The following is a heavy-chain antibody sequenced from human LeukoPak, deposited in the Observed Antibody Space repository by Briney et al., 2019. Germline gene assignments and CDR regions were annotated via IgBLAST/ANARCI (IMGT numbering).Heavy chain of an antibody. D-gene: IGHD2-21*02. Sequence: GGSLRLSCAASGFTFSSYGMSWVRQAPGKGLEWVSAISGSGGSTYYAGSVKGRFTISRDNSKNTLYLQMNSLRAEDTAVYYCAKDHIVVVTAIPNFDYWGQGTLVTVSS. CDR3: AKDHIVVVTAIPNFDY. CDR2: ISGSGGST. CDR1: GFTFSSYG. V-gene: IGHV3-23*01. J-gene: IGHJ4*02.